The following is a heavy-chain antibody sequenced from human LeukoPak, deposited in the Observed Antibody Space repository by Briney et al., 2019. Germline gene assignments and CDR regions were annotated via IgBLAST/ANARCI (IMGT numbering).Heavy chain of an antibody. V-gene: IGHV1-2*02. CDR2: INPDSGGT. CDR3: ARTFYDTLDSDAFDF. CDR1: GYTFTGYY. J-gene: IGHJ3*01. D-gene: IGHD2/OR15-2a*01. Sequence: ASVKVSCKASGYTFTGYYMHWVRPAPGQGLEWMGWINPDSGGTNNAQKFQGRVTMTRDTSISTAYMELSRLRSDDTAVYYCARTFYDTLDSDAFDFWGQGTMVIVSS.